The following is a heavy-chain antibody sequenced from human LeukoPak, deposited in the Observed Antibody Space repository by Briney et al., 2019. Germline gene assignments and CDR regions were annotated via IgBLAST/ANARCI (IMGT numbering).Heavy chain of an antibody. CDR3: ARTDYSGSGSFYDNWFDP. J-gene: IGHJ5*02. CDR1: GFNFRDYG. V-gene: IGHV3-30*02. Sequence: GGSLRLSCAASGFNFRDYGLYWVRQAPGKGLEWVAYIRFGDYSQYYADSLKGRFTVSRDDSNNTLYLQMNSLRPEDTAVYYCARTDYSGSGSFYDNWFDPWGRGILVTVSS. D-gene: IGHD3-10*01. CDR2: IRFGDYSQ.